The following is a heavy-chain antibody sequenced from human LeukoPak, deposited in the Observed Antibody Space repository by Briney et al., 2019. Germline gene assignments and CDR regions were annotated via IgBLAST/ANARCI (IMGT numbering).Heavy chain of an antibody. Sequence: GRSLRLSCAASGFTFSSYAMHWVRQAPGKGLEWVAVISYDGSNKYYADSVKGRFTISRDNSKNTLYPQMNSLRAEDTAVYYCARVKGGGGFDYWGQGTLVTVSS. V-gene: IGHV3-30*04. CDR3: ARVKGGGGFDY. J-gene: IGHJ4*02. D-gene: IGHD2-15*01. CDR2: ISYDGSNK. CDR1: GFTFSSYA.